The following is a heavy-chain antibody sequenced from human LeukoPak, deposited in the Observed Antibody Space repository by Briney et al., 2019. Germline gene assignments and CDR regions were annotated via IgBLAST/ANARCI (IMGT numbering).Heavy chain of an antibody. CDR2: IYCSGST. CDR1: GFTFSSYS. Sequence: GSLRLSCAASGFTFSSYSMNWVRQAPGKGLEWIGYIYCSGSTNYNPSLKSRVTISVDTSKNQFSLKLSSVTAADTAVYYCARTRGYSYGPRGDYYGMDVWGQGTTVTVSS. V-gene: IGHV4-59*01. J-gene: IGHJ6*02. D-gene: IGHD5-18*01. CDR3: ARTRGYSYGPRGDYYGMDV.